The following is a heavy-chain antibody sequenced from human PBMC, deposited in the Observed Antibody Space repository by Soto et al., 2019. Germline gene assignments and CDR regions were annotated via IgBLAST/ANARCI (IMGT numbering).Heavy chain of an antibody. D-gene: IGHD3-3*01. CDR1: GFPFSSYA. CDR2: ISGSGGST. Sequence: PGGSLRLSCAASGFPFSSYAMSWVRQAPGKGLEWVSAISGSGGSTYYADSVKGRFTISRDNSKNTLYLQMNSLRAEDTAFFYCAKGVYDFWSGYISNCFDPWGQGTLFTVSS. CDR3: AKGVYDFWSGYISNCFDP. J-gene: IGHJ5*02. V-gene: IGHV3-23*01.